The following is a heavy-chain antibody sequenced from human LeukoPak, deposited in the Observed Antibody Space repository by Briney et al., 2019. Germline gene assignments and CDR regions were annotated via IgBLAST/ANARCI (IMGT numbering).Heavy chain of an antibody. Sequence: GGSLRLSCAASRSTFSSYGMHWVSQALGKGLEWVAVIWYDGSNKYYADSVKGRFTISRDNSKNTLYLQMNSLRAEDTAVYYCARASAAAGNGMDVWGKGTTVTVSS. J-gene: IGHJ6*04. D-gene: IGHD2-2*01. CDR2: IWYDGSNK. V-gene: IGHV3-33*01. CDR1: RSTFSSYG. CDR3: ARASAAAGNGMDV.